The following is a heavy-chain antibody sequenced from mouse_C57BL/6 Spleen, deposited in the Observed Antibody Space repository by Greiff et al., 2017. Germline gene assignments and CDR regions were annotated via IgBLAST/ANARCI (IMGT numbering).Heavy chain of an antibody. D-gene: IGHD2-1*01. Sequence: EVHLVESGGGLVKPGGSLKLSCAASGFTFSDYGMHWVRQAPEKGLEWVAYISSGSSTIYYSDTVKGRFTISRDNDKNTLFLQMTSRRTADTAMYYCARRDGNYPYYYAMGYWGQVTSVTVSS. V-gene: IGHV5-17*01. CDR1: GFTFSDYG. CDR3: ARRDGNYPYYYAMGY. J-gene: IGHJ4*01. CDR2: ISSGSSTI.